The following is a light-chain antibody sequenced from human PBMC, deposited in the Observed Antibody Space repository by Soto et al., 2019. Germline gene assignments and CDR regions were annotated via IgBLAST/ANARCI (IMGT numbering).Light chain of an antibody. Sequence: EVVLTQSPPTRSLSPGERATLSCRASQTVGTFLAWYQQKPGQAPSLIIYHASNRATGITVRFSGTGYGTDLARTISSVEPEDFAVYYCQHRTNWPRTFGQGTKLDI. CDR1: QTVGTF. CDR3: QHRTNWPRT. CDR2: HAS. J-gene: IGKJ2*01. V-gene: IGKV3-11*01.